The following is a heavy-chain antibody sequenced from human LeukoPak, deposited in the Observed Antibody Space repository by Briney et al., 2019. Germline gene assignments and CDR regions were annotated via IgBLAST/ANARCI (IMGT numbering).Heavy chain of an antibody. Sequence: ASVKVSCKASGYTFTTYDISWVRQAPGQGLEWMGWISAYDGNTNYAQKLQGRVTMTTDTSTSTAYMELRSLRSDDTAVYYCAREGLGELTLDCWGQGTLVTVSS. V-gene: IGHV1-18*01. CDR2: ISAYDGNT. J-gene: IGHJ4*02. CDR1: GYTFTTYD. D-gene: IGHD3-16*01. CDR3: AREGLGELTLDC.